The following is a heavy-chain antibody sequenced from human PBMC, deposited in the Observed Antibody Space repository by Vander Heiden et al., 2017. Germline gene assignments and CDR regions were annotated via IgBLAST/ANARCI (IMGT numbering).Heavy chain of an antibody. Sequence: QVQLQESGPGLVKPSETLSLTCSVSGGSISGYYWSRIRQPAGKGLEWIGRIYTSGSTSYNPSLKSRVTMSVGSFKNEFFLKLRSVTAADTAVYYCARARPSGSSDYWGQGTLVTVSS. CDR1: GGSISGYY. CDR3: ARARPSGSSDY. CDR2: IYTSGST. D-gene: IGHD1-26*01. J-gene: IGHJ4*02. V-gene: IGHV4-4*07.